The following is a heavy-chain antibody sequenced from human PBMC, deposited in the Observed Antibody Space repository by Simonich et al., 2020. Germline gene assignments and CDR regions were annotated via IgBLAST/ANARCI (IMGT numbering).Heavy chain of an antibody. CDR1: GFTFSSYW. V-gene: IGHV3-7*01. CDR3: ARFRGRYFDWLFDY. J-gene: IGHJ4*02. CDR2: IKQDGSKN. Sequence: EVQLVESGGGLVQPGGSLRLSCAASGFTFSSYWMSWVRQAPGEGRGGVDNIKQDGSKNYYVDSVKGRFTISRDNAKNSLYLQMNSLRAEDTAVYYCARFRGRYFDWLFDYWGQGTLVTVSS. D-gene: IGHD3-9*01.